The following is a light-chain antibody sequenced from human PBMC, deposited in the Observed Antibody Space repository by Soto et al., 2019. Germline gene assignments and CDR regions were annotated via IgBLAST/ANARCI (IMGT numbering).Light chain of an antibody. Sequence: EVVFTQSPGTLSLSQGERATLSCRASERIYSAYLGWYQQKPGQAPRLLIYGTSSRATGIPDRFSGSGSGTDFTLTISRLEPEDFAVYYCQQYGNSPITFGQGTRLEIK. J-gene: IGKJ5*01. CDR1: ERIYSAY. CDR2: GTS. CDR3: QQYGNSPIT. V-gene: IGKV3-20*01.